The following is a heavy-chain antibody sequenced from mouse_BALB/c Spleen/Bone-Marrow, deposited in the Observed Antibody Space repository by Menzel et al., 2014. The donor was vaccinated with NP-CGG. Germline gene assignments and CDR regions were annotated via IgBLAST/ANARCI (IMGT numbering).Heavy chain of an antibody. J-gene: IGHJ2*01. Sequence: EVQLQQSGAELVKPGASVKLSYTASGFNIKDTYMHWVKQRPEQGLEWIGRIDPANGNTKYDPKFQGKATITADTSSNTAYLQLSSLTSEDTAVYYCARSYGSSPFDYWGQGTTLTVSS. D-gene: IGHD1-1*01. CDR3: ARSYGSSPFDY. V-gene: IGHV14-3*02. CDR1: GFNIKDTY. CDR2: IDPANGNT.